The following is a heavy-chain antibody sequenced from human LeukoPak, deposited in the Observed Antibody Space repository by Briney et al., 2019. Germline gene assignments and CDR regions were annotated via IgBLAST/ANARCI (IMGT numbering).Heavy chain of an antibody. CDR3: ARDSKSGYSYGFNAFDI. CDR2: IYYSGST. J-gene: IGHJ3*02. CDR1: GGSISSGGYY. Sequence: PSETLSLTCTVSGGSISSGGYYWSWIRQHSGKGLEWIGYIYYSGSTYYNPSLKSRVTISVDTSKNQFSLKLSSVTAADTAVYYCARDSKSGYSYGFNAFDIWGQGTMVTVSS. D-gene: IGHD5-18*01. V-gene: IGHV4-31*03.